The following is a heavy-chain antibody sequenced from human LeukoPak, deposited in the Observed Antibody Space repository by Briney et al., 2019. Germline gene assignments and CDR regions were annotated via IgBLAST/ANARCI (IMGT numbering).Heavy chain of an antibody. J-gene: IGHJ6*02. Sequence: SETLSLTCTVSGGSISSYYWSWIRQPPGKGLEWIGYIYYSGSTNYNPSLKSRVTISVDASKNQFSLKPSSVTAADTAVYYCARLPILSTAPFYYYYYGMDVWGQGTTVTVSS. CDR3: ARLPILSTAPFYYYYYGMDV. CDR1: GGSISSYY. V-gene: IGHV4-59*08. CDR2: IYYSGST. D-gene: IGHD2-21*01.